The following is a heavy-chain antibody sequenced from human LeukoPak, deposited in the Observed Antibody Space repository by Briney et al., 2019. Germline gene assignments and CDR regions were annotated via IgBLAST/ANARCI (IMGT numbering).Heavy chain of an antibody. CDR2: IYTSGST. V-gene: IGHV4-4*07. D-gene: IGHD3-10*01. Sequence: SETLSLTCTVSGGSISSYYWSWIRQPAGKGLEWIGRIYTSGSTNYNPSLKSRVTMSVDTSKNQFSLKLSSVTAADTAVYYCAREGSDYYGSGSYYRPYYYMDVWGKGTTVTISS. CDR1: GGSISSYY. J-gene: IGHJ6*03. CDR3: AREGSDYYGSGSYYRPYYYMDV.